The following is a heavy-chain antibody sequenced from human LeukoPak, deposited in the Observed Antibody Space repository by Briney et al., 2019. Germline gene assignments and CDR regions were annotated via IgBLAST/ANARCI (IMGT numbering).Heavy chain of an antibody. J-gene: IGHJ4*02. CDR3: ARQLRGYYTSYYFDY. CDR2: IYYSGST. D-gene: IGHD3-22*01. Sequence: SETLSLTCTVSGGSISSSSYYWGWIRQPPGKGLEWIGSIYYSGSTYYNPSLKSRVTISVDTSKNQFSLKLSSVTAADTAVYYCARQLRGYYTSYYFDYWGQGTLVTVSS. V-gene: IGHV4-39*01. CDR1: GGSISSSSYY.